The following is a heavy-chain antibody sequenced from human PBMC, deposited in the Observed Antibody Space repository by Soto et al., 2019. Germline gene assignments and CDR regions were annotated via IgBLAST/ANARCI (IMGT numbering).Heavy chain of an antibody. CDR1: GGTVSSYA. D-gene: IGHD2-2*01. Sequence: QVQLVQSGAEVKKPGSSVKVSCKASGGTVSSYAISWVRQAPGQGLEWMGGIIPIFGTANYAQKFQGRVTITADESTSTAYMELSSLRSEDTAVYYSARSYCSSTSCYLYYYYGMDVWGQGTTVTVSS. CDR2: IIPIFGTA. CDR3: ARSYCSSTSCYLYYYYGMDV. V-gene: IGHV1-69*01. J-gene: IGHJ6*02.